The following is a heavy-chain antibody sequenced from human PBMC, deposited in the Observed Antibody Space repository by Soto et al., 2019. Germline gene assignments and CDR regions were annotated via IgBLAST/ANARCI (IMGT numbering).Heavy chain of an antibody. Sequence: SETLCLTCTVSGGSISSYGWSWIRQPPGKGLEWIGYIYYSGSTNYNPSLKSRVTISVDTSKNQFSLKLSSVTAADTAVYYCASGGWYQNWFDPWGQGTLVTVSS. J-gene: IGHJ5*02. CDR1: GGSISSYG. CDR2: IYYSGST. CDR3: ASGGWYQNWFDP. D-gene: IGHD6-19*01. V-gene: IGHV4-59*01.